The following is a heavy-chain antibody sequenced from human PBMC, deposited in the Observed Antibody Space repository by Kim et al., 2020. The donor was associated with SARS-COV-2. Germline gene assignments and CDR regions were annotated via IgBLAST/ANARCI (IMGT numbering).Heavy chain of an antibody. Sequence: NPSLKSRVNISVDTSKNQFPLKLSSVTAADTAVYYCAAPIAVAGTGIFDYWGQGTLVTVSS. J-gene: IGHJ4*02. CDR3: AAPIAVAGTGIFDY. D-gene: IGHD6-19*01. V-gene: IGHV4-39*01.